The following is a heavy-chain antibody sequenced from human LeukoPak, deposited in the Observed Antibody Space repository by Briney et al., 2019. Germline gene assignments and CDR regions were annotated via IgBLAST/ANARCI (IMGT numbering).Heavy chain of an antibody. CDR1: GSSFTSYW. V-gene: IGHV5-51*01. D-gene: IGHD3-3*01. CDR3: ARLVSPNYDFWSGYYTGFDYYYYMDV. J-gene: IGHJ6*03. CDR2: IYPGDSDT. Sequence: GASLKISCKGSGSSFTSYWIGWVRPMPGKGLEWMGIIYPGDSDTRYSPSFQGQVTISADKSISTAYLQWSSLKASATAMYYCARLVSPNYDFWSGYYTGFDYYYYMDVWGKGTTVTVSS.